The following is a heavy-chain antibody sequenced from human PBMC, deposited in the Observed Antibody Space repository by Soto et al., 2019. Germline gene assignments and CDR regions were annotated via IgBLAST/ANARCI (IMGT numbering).Heavy chain of an antibody. CDR2: IYYNGRT. V-gene: IGHV4-30-4*01. CDR3: ARDRSNSPDYFDY. CDR1: GGSISIDDYY. D-gene: IGHD6-6*01. Sequence: SETLSLTCTVSGGSISIDDYYWIWIRQPPGKGLEWIGYIYYNGRTDYNPSLKSRVIISIDTSKNQFSLNLNSVSAADTAVYYCARDRSNSPDYFDYWGQGTLVTVSS. J-gene: IGHJ4*02.